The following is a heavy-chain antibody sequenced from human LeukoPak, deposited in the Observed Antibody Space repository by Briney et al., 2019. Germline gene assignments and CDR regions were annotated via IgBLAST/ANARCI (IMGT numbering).Heavy chain of an antibody. J-gene: IGHJ4*02. CDR3: ASSGRGHFYFDY. CDR1: GFTLSNYW. CDR2: ITDDGSST. V-gene: IGHV3-74*01. D-gene: IGHD3-10*01. Sequence: GGSLRLSCAASGFTLSNYWMHWVRQVPGKGLVWVSRITDDGSSTGYVDSVKGRFTISRDNAKNTLYLQMNSLRGDDTAVYYCASSGRGHFYFDYWGQGALVTVSS.